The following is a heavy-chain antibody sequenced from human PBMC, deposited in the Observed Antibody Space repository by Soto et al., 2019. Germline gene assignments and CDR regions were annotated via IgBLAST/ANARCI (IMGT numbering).Heavy chain of an antibody. J-gene: IGHJ3*02. CDR1: GGSISTYY. CDR2: IYHSGST. Sequence: SETLSLTCTVSGGSISTYYWSWVRQPPGKGLEWIGYIYHSGSTNYNPSLESRVTMSVDTSKNQFSLKLSSVAAADTAVYYCARHGTYYYDSSGDAFDIWGQGTMVTVSS. V-gene: IGHV4-59*08. D-gene: IGHD3-22*01. CDR3: ARHGTYYYDSSGDAFDI.